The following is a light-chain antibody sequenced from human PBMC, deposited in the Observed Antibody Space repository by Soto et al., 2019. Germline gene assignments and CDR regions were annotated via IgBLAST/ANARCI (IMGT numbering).Light chain of an antibody. V-gene: IGKV3-20*01. CDR2: DAS. Sequence: GLAPSSGTLSLSPGERATLSCRASQTVRNNYLAWYQQKPGQAPRLLIYDASSRATGIPDRFSGGGSGTDFTLTISRLEPEDFAVYYCQQLSSYPLTFGGGTKVDIK. CDR1: QTVRNNY. J-gene: IGKJ4*01. CDR3: QQLSSYPLT.